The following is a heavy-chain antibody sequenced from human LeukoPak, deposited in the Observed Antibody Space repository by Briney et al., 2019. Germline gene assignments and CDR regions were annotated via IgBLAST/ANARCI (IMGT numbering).Heavy chain of an antibody. J-gene: IGHJ4*02. D-gene: IGHD3-22*01. Sequence: ASVKVSCKASGYTFTSYGISWVRQAPGQGLEWMGWMNPNSGGTNYEQKFQGRVTMTRDTSISTAYRELSGLRSDDTAVYYCARETLEGLSYYDSSGYFDYWGQGTLVTVSS. V-gene: IGHV1-2*02. CDR2: MNPNSGGT. CDR1: GYTFTSYG. CDR3: ARETLEGLSYYDSSGYFDY.